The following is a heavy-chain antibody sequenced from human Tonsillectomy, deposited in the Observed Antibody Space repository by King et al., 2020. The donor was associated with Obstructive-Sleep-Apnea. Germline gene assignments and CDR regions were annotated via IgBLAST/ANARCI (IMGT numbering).Heavy chain of an antibody. D-gene: IGHD3-9*01. J-gene: IGHJ4*02. V-gene: IGHV1-18*01. Sequence: VQLVQSGAEVKKPGASVKVSCKASGYSFTTYGISWVRQAPGQGLEWMGWISGYNGNTNYAQKLQGRVTMTTETSTSTAYVELRSLRSDDTAVYYCARDWYYDILTGYSGIDYWGQGTLVTVSS. CDR2: ISGYNGNT. CDR3: ARDWYYDILTGYSGIDY. CDR1: GYSFTTYG.